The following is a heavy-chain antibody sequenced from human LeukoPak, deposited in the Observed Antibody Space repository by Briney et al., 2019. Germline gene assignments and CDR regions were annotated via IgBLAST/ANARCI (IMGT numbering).Heavy chain of an antibody. J-gene: IGHJ4*02. D-gene: IGHD2-15*01. CDR2: INWNGGST. CDR1: GFTFDDYG. Sequence: GSLRLSCAASGFTFDDYGMSWVRQAPGKGLEWVSGINWNGGSTGYADSVKGRFTISRDNAKNSLYLQMNSLRAEDTALYYCARRGYCSGGSCYSGGFDYWGQGTLVTISS. CDR3: ARRGYCSGGSCYSGGFDY. V-gene: IGHV3-20*04.